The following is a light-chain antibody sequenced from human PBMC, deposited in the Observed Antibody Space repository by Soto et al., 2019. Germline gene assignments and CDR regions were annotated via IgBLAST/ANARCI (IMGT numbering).Light chain of an antibody. J-gene: IGLJ1*01. CDR3: QSYDSSNTGL. CDR2: EDN. CDR1: SGSIASNY. V-gene: IGLV6-57*04. Sequence: NFMLTQPHSVSESPGKTVTISCTRSSGSIASNYVQWYQQRPGSAPTTVIYEDNQRPSGVPDRFSGSIDSSSNSASLTIAGLKTEDEADYYCQSYDSSNTGLFGTGTKVTGL.